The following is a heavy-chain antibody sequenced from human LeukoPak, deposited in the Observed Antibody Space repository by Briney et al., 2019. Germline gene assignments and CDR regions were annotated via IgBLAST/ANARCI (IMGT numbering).Heavy chain of an antibody. J-gene: IGHJ5*01. CDR3: ALAPNSNWFDF. CDR2: IHYSGSS. D-gene: IGHD2-8*01. CDR1: GDSTNNFY. Sequence: PSETLSLTCTVSGDSTNNFYWNWIRQSPGKGLEWIGNIHYSGSSVYNPSLKSRGTTSIDTSRRQFFLKLNSVTAADTAVYFCALAPNSNWFDFWGPGTLVTVSS. V-gene: IGHV4-59*03.